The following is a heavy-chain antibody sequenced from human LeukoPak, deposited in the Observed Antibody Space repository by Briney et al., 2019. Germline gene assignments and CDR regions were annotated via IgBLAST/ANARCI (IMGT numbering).Heavy chain of an antibody. J-gene: IGHJ6*04. Sequence: SETLSFTCAVSGYSINSGYYWGWIRQPPGKGLEWIGSIYHSGSTYYNPSLKSRVTISVDTSKNQFSLKLSSVTAADTAVYYCARGNSCSSTSCYAGYYYYGMDVWGKGTTVTVSS. D-gene: IGHD2-2*01. V-gene: IGHV4-38-2*01. CDR3: ARGNSCSSTSCYAGYYYYGMDV. CDR2: IYHSGST. CDR1: GYSINSGYY.